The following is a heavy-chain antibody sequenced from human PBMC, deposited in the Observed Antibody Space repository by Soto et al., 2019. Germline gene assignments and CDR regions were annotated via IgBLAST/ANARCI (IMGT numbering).Heavy chain of an antibody. Sequence: QVQLVESGGGVVQPARSLRLSCAASGFTFSSYGMHWVRQAPGKGLEWVAAISYDGSNKYYADSVKGRFTISRDNSKNARYLQMNSLKAEDTAVYYFAKDGSTGHSGMEFWGRGATVTVAS. V-gene: IGHV3-30*18. CDR2: ISYDGSNK. CDR1: GFTFSSYG. J-gene: IGHJ6*02. CDR3: AKDGSTGHSGMEF. D-gene: IGHD1-26*01.